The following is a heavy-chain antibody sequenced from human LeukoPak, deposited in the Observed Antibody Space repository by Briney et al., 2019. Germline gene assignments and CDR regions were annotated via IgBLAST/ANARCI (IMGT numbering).Heavy chain of an antibody. CDR2: IHYSGST. CDR3: ARIIAAAGRQDWFDP. Sequence: SETLSLTCTVSGGSINSYYWSWIRQPPGKGLEWIGNIHYSGSTNYNLSLKSRVIISVDTSKNQFSLKLSSVTAADTAVYYCARIIAAAGRQDWFDPWGQGTLVTVSS. D-gene: IGHD6-13*01. V-gene: IGHV4-59*01. J-gene: IGHJ5*02. CDR1: GGSINSYY.